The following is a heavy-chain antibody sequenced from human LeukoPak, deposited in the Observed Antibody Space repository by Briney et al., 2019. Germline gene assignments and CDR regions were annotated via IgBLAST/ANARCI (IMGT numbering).Heavy chain of an antibody. D-gene: IGHD3-3*01. J-gene: IGHJ4*02. Sequence: GGSLRLSCAASGFTFSSYAMSWVRQAPGKGLEWVSAISGSGGSTYYADSVKGRFTISRDNSKNTLYLQMSSLRAEDTAVYYCAKVPPTYYDFWSGYYGWGQGTLVTVPS. CDR3: AKVPPTYYDFWSGYYG. CDR2: ISGSGGST. V-gene: IGHV3-23*01. CDR1: GFTFSSYA.